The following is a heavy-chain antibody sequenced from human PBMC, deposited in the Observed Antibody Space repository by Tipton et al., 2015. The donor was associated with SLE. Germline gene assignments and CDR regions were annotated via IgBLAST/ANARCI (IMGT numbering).Heavy chain of an antibody. Sequence: TLSLTCTVSGGSISSSSYYWSWIRQPAGKGLEWIGYIYYSGSTYYNPSLKSRVTISVDTSKNQFSLKLSSVTAADTAAYYCARELRNIVVVPERQMKSCFDLWGRGTLVTVSS. CDR1: GGSISSSSYY. J-gene: IGHJ2*01. CDR3: ARELRNIVVVPERQMKSCFDL. D-gene: IGHD2-2*01. CDR2: IYYSGST. V-gene: IGHV4-61*10.